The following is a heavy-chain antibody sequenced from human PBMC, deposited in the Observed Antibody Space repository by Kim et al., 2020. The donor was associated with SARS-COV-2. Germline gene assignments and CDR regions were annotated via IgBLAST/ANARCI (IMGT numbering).Heavy chain of an antibody. J-gene: IGHJ4*02. D-gene: IGHD7-27*01. CDR1: GFAFSNYA. CDR3: AKLTGTYPEDY. CDR2: IHFTDGRT. Sequence: GGSLRLSCAASGFAFSNYAMNWVRQAPGKGLEWVSSIHFTDGRTFYADSVKGRFTISGDNSKNTLYLQMNILRTEDTAVYYCAKLTGTYPEDYWGRGTLV. V-gene: IGHV3-23*01.